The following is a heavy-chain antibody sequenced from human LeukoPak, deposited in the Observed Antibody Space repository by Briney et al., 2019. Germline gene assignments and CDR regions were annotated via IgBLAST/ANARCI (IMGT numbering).Heavy chain of an antibody. CDR2: ISGYNGYT. CDR1: GYTFTNYG. CDR3: ARYLRLLGEGYDY. Sequence: ASVKVSCKASGYTFTNYGISWVRQAPGQGLEWMGWISGYNGYTKYAQKFQGRVTMTTDTSTSTAYMELSSLRSEDTAVYYCARYLRLLGEGYDYWGQGTLVTVSS. J-gene: IGHJ4*02. D-gene: IGHD2-21*01. V-gene: IGHV1-18*01.